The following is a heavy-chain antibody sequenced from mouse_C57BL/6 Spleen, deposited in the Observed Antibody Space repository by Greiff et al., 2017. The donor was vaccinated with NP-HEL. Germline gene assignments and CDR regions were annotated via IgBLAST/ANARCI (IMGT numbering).Heavy chain of an antibody. V-gene: IGHV1-7*01. CDR3: ARDGKDAMDY. CDR1: GYTFTSYW. CDR2: LNPSSGYS. D-gene: IGHD2-1*01. Sequence: QVQLQQSGAELAKPGASVKLSCKASGYTFTSYWMHWVKQRPGQGLEWIGYLNPSSGYSKYHQKFKDKATLTADKSSSTAYLQLSSLTYEDSAVYYCARDGKDAMDYWGQGTSVTVSS. J-gene: IGHJ4*01.